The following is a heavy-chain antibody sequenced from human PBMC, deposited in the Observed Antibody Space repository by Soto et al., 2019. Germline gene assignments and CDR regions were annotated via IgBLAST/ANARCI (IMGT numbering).Heavy chain of an antibody. Sequence: ASVKVSCKASGYTFTSYYMHWVRQAPGQGLEWMGIINPSGGSTSYAQKLQGRVTMTRDTSTSTVYMELSSLRSEDTAVYYCARDYYDILTGYTGPNYYGMDVWGQGTTVTVSS. J-gene: IGHJ6*02. V-gene: IGHV1-46*01. CDR2: INPSGGST. CDR3: ARDYYDILTGYTGPNYYGMDV. D-gene: IGHD3-9*01. CDR1: GYTFTSYY.